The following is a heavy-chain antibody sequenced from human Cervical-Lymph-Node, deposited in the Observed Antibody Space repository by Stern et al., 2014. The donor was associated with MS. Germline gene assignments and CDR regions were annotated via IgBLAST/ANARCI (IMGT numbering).Heavy chain of an antibody. D-gene: IGHD1-1*01. CDR2: HSGRGHII. CDR3: ARGTYYFDS. V-gene: IGHV3-11*01. J-gene: IGHJ4*02. Sequence: VQLVESGGDLVEPGGSLRLSCAASGFSFSYYYVNWLRQAPGKGPEWVAYHSGRGHIINYTDSVKGRFTISRDNAQNSLYLEMNSLRAEDTAVYYCARGTYYFDSWGQGTLVTVSS. CDR1: GFSFSYYY.